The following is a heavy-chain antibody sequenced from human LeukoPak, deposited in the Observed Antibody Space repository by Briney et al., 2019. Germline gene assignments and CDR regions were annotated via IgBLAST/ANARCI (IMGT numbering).Heavy chain of an antibody. D-gene: IGHD5-18*01. CDR1: GGSISSYY. CDR3: ARLGYSYGNGDYFDY. Sequence: SETLSLTCTVSGGSISSYYWSWIRQPPGKGLEWIGYIYYGGSTNYNPSLKSRVTISVDTSKNQFSLKLSSVTAADTAVYYCARLGYSYGNGDYFDYWGQGTLVTVSS. CDR2: IYYGGST. J-gene: IGHJ4*02. V-gene: IGHV4-59*08.